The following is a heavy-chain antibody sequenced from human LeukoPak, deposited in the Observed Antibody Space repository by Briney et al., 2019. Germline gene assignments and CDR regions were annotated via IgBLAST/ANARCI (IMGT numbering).Heavy chain of an antibody. V-gene: IGHV3-21*01. CDR2: IGSSSSYI. D-gene: IGHD1-26*01. J-gene: IGHJ4*02. Sequence: PGGSLSLSCAASGFTFSSYSMNWVRQAPGKGVEWVSSIGSSSSYIYYADSVKGRFTISRENAKNHLSLKMNSLRAEDTAVYYCARSARIVGATTSVDYWGQGTLVTVSS. CDR3: ARSARIVGATTSVDY. CDR1: GFTFSSYS.